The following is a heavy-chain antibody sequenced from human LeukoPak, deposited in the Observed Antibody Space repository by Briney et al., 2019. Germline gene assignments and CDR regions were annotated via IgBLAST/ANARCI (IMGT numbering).Heavy chain of an antibody. D-gene: IGHD3-9*01. V-gene: IGHV1-18*01. CDR3: ARGPRTYDILTGYLPTNWFDP. J-gene: IGHJ5*02. CDR1: GYTFTSYG. CDR2: ISAYNGNT. Sequence: ASVKVSCKASGYTFTSYGISWVRQAPGQGLEWMGWISAYNGNTNYAQKLQGRVTMTTDTSTSTAYMELSSLRSEDTAVYYCARGPRTYDILTGYLPTNWFDPWGQGTLVTVSS.